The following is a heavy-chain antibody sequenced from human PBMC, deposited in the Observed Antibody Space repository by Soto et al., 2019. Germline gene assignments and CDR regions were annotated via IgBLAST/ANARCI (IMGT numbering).Heavy chain of an antibody. Sequence: PGGSLRLSCAASGFTFSSYGMNWVRQAPGKGLEWVSYISSSGSTIYYADSVKGRFTISRDNAKNSLYLQMNSLRAEDTAVYYCASRSEAAMVSWGQGTLVTVSS. CDR1: GFTFSSYG. CDR3: ASRSEAAMVS. V-gene: IGHV3-48*03. J-gene: IGHJ5*02. D-gene: IGHD5-18*01. CDR2: ISSSGSTI.